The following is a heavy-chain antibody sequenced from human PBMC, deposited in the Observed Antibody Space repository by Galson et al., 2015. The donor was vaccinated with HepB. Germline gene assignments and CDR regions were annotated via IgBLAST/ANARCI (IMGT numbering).Heavy chain of an antibody. CDR3: AAGMFDGSYLRWASGY. D-gene: IGHD1-26*01. CDR2: IVVGSGHT. CDR1: GFTFTSSA. V-gene: IGHV1-58*02. Sequence: SVKVSCKASGFTFTSSAMQWVRQARGQRLEWIGWIVVGSGHTSYAQKFQERVTITRDMSTSTAYMELSSLRSEDTALYYCAAGMFDGSYLRWASGYWGQGTLVTVSS. J-gene: IGHJ4*02.